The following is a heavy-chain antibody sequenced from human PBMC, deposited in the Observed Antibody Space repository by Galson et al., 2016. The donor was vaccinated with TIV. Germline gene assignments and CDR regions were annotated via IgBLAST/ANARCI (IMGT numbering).Heavy chain of an antibody. D-gene: IGHD3-22*01. J-gene: IGHJ4*02. Sequence: LRLSCAASGFTFSTFAIHWVRQAPGKGLEWVAVITYDGSDKYYAESVKGRFTISRDNSKKTVYLQVNSLGAEDTAVYYCARGRDYYDTSVYYLFDYWGQGTLVTVSS. V-gene: IGHV3-30*04. CDR2: ITYDGSDK. CDR1: GFTFSTFA. CDR3: ARGRDYYDTSVYYLFDY.